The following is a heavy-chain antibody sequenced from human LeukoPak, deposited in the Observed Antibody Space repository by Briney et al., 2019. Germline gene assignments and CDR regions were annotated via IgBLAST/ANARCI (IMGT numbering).Heavy chain of an antibody. CDR1: GFTFSTYG. Sequence: GGSLRLSCAATGFTFSTYGKHWVRQAPGKGLEWVAAISNDGNKKYYADSVKGRFTISRDNPKNTLFLQMNSLRAEDTAVYYCAKEGWDKSYWYGRIDYWGQGTLVTVSS. J-gene: IGHJ4*02. CDR3: AKEGWDKSYWYGRIDY. V-gene: IGHV3-30*18. CDR2: ISNDGNKK. D-gene: IGHD2-8*02.